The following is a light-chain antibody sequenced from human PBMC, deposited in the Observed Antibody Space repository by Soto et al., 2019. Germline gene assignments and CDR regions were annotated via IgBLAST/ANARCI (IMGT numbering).Light chain of an antibody. V-gene: IGKV3-15*01. CDR2: GAS. J-gene: IGKJ1*01. CDR3: QQYNNWPQT. CDR1: QSLSNN. Sequence: EIVLTQSPGTLSLSPGERATLSCRASQSLSNNIYLAWYQQKPGQAPRLLIYGASTRATGTPARFSGSGSGTEFTLTICSLQSEDFAVYYCQQYNNWPQTYGQGTKVDIK.